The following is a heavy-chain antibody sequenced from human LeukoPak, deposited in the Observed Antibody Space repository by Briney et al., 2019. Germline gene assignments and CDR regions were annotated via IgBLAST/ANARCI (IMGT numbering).Heavy chain of an antibody. CDR2: IYYSGST. CDR3: ARGGAYYDSSGYYFYPRGVFDY. V-gene: IGHV4-39*07. J-gene: IGHJ4*02. D-gene: IGHD3-22*01. Sequence: SETLSLTCTVYGGSISSSSYYWGWIRQPQGKGLEWIGSIYYSGSTYYNPSLKSRVTISVATSKNQFSLKLSSVTAADTAVYYCARGGAYYDSSGYYFYPRGVFDYWGQGTLVTVSS. CDR1: GGSISSSSYY.